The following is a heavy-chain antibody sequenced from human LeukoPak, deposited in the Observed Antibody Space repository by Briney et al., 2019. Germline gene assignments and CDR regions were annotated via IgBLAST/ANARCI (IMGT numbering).Heavy chain of an antibody. Sequence: PGGSLRLSCAASGFTFSSYGMHWVRQAPGKGLEWVAVISYDGSNKYYADSVKGRFTISRDNSKNTLYLQMNSLRAEDTAVYYCAIGRSGSYDYWGQGTLVTVSS. CDR2: ISYDGSNK. CDR3: AIGRSGSYDY. D-gene: IGHD1-26*01. J-gene: IGHJ4*02. V-gene: IGHV3-30*03. CDR1: GFTFSSYG.